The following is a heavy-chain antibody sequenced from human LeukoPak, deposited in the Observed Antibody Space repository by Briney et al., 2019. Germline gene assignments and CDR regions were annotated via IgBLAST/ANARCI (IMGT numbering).Heavy chain of an antibody. D-gene: IGHD6-13*01. V-gene: IGHV1-18*01. J-gene: IGHJ4*02. CDR2: ISAYNGNT. Sequence: ASVKVSCKASGYTFTSYGISWVRQAPGQGLEWMGWISAYNGNTNYAQKLQGRVTMTTDTSTSTAYMELRSLRSDDTAVYYCARELSSSWTNSNDYWGQGTLVTVSS. CDR3: ARELSSSWTNSNDY. CDR1: GYTFTSYG.